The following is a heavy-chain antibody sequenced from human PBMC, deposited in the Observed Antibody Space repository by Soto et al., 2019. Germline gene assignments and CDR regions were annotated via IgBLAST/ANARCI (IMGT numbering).Heavy chain of an antibody. V-gene: IGHV3-23*01. CDR1: GFTFSSYA. D-gene: IGHD3-10*01. Sequence: PGGSLRLSCAACGFTFSSYAMSWVRQAPEKGLEWVSAISGSGGSTYYADSVKGRFAISRDNSKNTLYLQMNSLRAEDTAVYYCAKDRSGGEGMDVWGQGTTVTVSS. CDR2: ISGSGGST. CDR3: AKDRSGGEGMDV. J-gene: IGHJ6*02.